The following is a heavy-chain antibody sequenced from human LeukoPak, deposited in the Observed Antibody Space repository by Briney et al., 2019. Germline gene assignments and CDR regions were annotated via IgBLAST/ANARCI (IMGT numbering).Heavy chain of an antibody. V-gene: IGHV3-23*01. J-gene: IGHJ4*02. CDR1: GFTFSSFA. CDR3: AKDPGPDFDY. Sequence: GGSLRLSCAASGFTFSSFAMSWVRQAPGKGLEWVSAIGGSGGNTYYADSVKGRFTISRDNSKNTLYLQMNSLRAEDTAVYYCAKDPGPDFDYWGQGTLVTVSS. CDR2: IGGSGGNT.